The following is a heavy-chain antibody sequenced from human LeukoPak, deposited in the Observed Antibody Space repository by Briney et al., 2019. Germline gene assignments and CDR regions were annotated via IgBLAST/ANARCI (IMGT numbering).Heavy chain of an antibody. J-gene: IGHJ5*02. Sequence: GESLRLSCAASGFTFSSYGMHWVRQAPGKGLEWVAFIRYDGSNKYYADSVKGRFTISRDNSKNTLYLQMNSLRAEDTAVYYCAKDGNYYDSSGYKTNWFDPWGQGTLVTVSS. CDR2: IRYDGSNK. CDR1: GFTFSSYG. V-gene: IGHV3-30*02. D-gene: IGHD3-22*01. CDR3: AKDGNYYDSSGYKTNWFDP.